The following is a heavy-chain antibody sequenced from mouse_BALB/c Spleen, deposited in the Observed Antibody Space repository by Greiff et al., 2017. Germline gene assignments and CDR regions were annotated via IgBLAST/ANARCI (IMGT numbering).Heavy chain of an antibody. J-gene: IGHJ2*01. CDR1: GYTFTSYW. V-gene: IGHV1-7*01. Sequence: VKLQESGAELAKPGASVKMSCKASGYTFTSYWMHWVKQRPGQGLEWIGYINPSTGYTEYNQKFKDKATLTADKSSSTAYMQLSSLTSEDSAVYYCARFVITTVFDYWGQGTTLTVSS. CDR2: INPSTGYT. CDR3: ARFVITTVFDY. D-gene: IGHD1-1*01.